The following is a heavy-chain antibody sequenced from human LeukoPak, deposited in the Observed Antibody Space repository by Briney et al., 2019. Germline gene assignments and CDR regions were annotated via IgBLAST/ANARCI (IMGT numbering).Heavy chain of an antibody. CDR3: ANLARPLDY. V-gene: IGHV3-30*02. CDR1: GFTFSSYG. J-gene: IGHJ4*02. D-gene: IGHD6-6*01. Sequence: PGRSLRPSCAASGFTFSSYGMHWVRQAPGKGLEWVAFIRYDGSNEYLDSVKGRFTISRDNSKNTLYLQMNSLKPEDTAVYYCANLARPLDYWGQGALVTVSS. CDR2: IRYDGSNE.